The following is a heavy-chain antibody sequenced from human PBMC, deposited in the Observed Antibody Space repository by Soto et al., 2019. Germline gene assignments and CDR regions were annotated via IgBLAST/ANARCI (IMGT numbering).Heavy chain of an antibody. CDR3: ARPEYSSSSYGMDV. CDR2: ISSSSSST. V-gene: IGHV3-48*02. CDR1: GYPLSSYA. J-gene: IGHJ6*02. Sequence: PGGSLKLSCAASGYPLSSYAMSWVRQAPGKGLEWVSYISSSSSSTYYADSVKGRFTISRDNAKNSLYLQMNSLRDEDTAVYYCARPEYSSSSYGMDVWGQGTTVTVSS. D-gene: IGHD6-6*01.